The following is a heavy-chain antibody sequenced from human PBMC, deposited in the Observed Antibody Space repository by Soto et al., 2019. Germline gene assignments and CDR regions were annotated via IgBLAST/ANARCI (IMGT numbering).Heavy chain of an antibody. Sequence: PSETLSLTCTVSGGSISTGDYYWSWIRQPPGKGLQWIGYVHYSGGTSYNPPLKSRVTISVDTSKNQFSLRLSSVTAADTAVYYCARDVTILDSDWFDPWGQGTLVTVSS. D-gene: IGHD3-3*01. V-gene: IGHV4-30-4*01. J-gene: IGHJ5*02. CDR3: ARDVTILDSDWFDP. CDR2: VHYSGGT. CDR1: GGSISTGDYY.